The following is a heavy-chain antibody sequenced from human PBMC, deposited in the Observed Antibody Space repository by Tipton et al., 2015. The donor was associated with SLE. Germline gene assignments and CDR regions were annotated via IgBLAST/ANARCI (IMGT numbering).Heavy chain of an antibody. D-gene: IGHD1-1*01. CDR2: IYTSGST. CDR3: ARAGRAWNLFDY. Sequence: TLSFTCTVSGGSISSGSYYWSWIRQPAGKGLEWIGRIYTSGSTNYNPSLKSRVTISVDTSKNQFSLKLSSVTAADTAVYYCARAGRAWNLFDYWGQGTLVTVSS. J-gene: IGHJ4*02. CDR1: GGSISSGSYY. V-gene: IGHV4-61*02.